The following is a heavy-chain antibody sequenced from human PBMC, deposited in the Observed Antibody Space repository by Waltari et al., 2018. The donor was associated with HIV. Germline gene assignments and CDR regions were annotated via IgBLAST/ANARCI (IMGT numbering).Heavy chain of an antibody. Sequence: EVQLVESGGGLVQPGRSLRLSCAASGFTFDDYAMHWVRQAPGKGLEWVSGISWNSGSIGYADSVKGRFTISRDNAKNSLYLQMNSLRAEDTALYYCAKDIGCSSTSCSGGYFQHWGQGTLVTVSS. J-gene: IGHJ1*01. V-gene: IGHV3-9*01. CDR2: ISWNSGSI. D-gene: IGHD2-2*01. CDR3: AKDIGCSSTSCSGGYFQH. CDR1: GFTFDDYA.